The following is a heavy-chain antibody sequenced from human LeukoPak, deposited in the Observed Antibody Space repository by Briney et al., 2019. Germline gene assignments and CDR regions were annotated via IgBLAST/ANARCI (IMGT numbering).Heavy chain of an antibody. J-gene: IGHJ3*02. D-gene: IGHD6-19*01. CDR2: IYPHDSDT. V-gene: IGHV5-51*01. Sequence: PGESLKISCQISGYYFPTYWIGWVRQMPGKGLEWMGIIYPHDSDTRYSPSFQGQVTISADKSINTAYLHWSSLRSSDTAMYYCARRRIVGSGWYDGAFDIWGQGTMVSVS. CDR3: ARRRIVGSGWYDGAFDI. CDR1: GYYFPTYW.